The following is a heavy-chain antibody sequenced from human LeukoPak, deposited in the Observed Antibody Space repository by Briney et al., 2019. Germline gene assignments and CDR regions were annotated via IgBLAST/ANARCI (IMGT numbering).Heavy chain of an antibody. V-gene: IGHV3-23*01. CDR1: GFTFSSYA. CDR2: ISCSGGST. J-gene: IGHJ5*02. Sequence: GGSLRLSCAASGFTFSSYAMSWVRQAPGRGLGWVSAISCSGGSTYYADSVKGRFTISRDNSKNTLYLQMNSLRAEDTAVYYCAKDRIRRYNWFDPWGQGTLVTVSS. D-gene: IGHD2/OR15-2a*01. CDR3: AKDRIRRYNWFDP.